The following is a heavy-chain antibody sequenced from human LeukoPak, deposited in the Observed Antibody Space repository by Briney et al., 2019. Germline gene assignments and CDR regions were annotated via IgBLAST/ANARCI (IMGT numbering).Heavy chain of an antibody. CDR3: ARPHPGSDAFDI. J-gene: IGHJ3*02. V-gene: IGHV1-2*06. CDR1: GYTFTGYY. D-gene: IGHD1-14*01. Sequence: ASVKVSCKASGYTFTGYYMHWVRQAPGQGLEWMGRINPNSGGTNYAQKFQGRVTMTRDTSISTAYMELSRLRSDDTAVYYCARPHPGSDAFDIWGQGTMVTVSS. CDR2: INPNSGGT.